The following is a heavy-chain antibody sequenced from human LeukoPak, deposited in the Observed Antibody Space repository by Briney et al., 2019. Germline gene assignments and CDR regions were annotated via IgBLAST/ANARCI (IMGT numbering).Heavy chain of an antibody. CDR2: IYYSGGT. V-gene: IGHV4-39*01. J-gene: IGHJ4*02. CDR1: GGSISSSSYY. Sequence: PSETLSLTCTVSGGSISSSSYYWGWIRQPPGKGLEWIGSIYYSGGTYYSPSLKSRVTISVDTSKNQFSLKLSSVTAADTAVYYCARFPGVDYWGQGTLVTVSS. CDR3: ARFPGVDY. D-gene: IGHD3-10*01.